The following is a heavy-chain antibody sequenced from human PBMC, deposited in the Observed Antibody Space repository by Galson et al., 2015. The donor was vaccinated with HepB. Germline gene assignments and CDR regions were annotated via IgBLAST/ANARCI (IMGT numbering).Heavy chain of an antibody. V-gene: IGHV5-51*01. D-gene: IGHD3-10*01. J-gene: IGHJ2*01. CDR1: GYSFTNYW. Sequence: QSGAEVKKPGESLKISCKGSGYSFTNYWIAWVRQMPGKGLEWMGIIYPGDSDTRYSPSFQGQVIISADKSITSAYLQWSSLKASDSAVYYCARRGYYGSGSGNWHFDLWGRGTLITVSS. CDR3: ARRGYYGSGSGNWHFDL. CDR2: IYPGDSDT.